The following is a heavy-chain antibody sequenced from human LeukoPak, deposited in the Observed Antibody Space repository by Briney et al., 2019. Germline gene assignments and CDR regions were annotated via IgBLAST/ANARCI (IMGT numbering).Heavy chain of an antibody. V-gene: IGHV4-39*01. CDR1: GGSISTSNYY. Sequence: PSETLSLTCTVSGGSISTSNYYWGWIRQPPGKGLEWIGNIFYSGSTYYSPSLKSRVTISVDTSENQFSLKLSSVTAADTAVYYCARLVQWLVDPPRWFDPWGQGTLVTVSS. J-gene: IGHJ5*02. CDR2: IFYSGST. D-gene: IGHD6-19*01. CDR3: ARLVQWLVDPPRWFDP.